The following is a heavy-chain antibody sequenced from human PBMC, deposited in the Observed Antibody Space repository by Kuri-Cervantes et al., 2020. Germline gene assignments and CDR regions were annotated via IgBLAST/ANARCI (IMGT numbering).Heavy chain of an antibody. V-gene: IGHV3-48*03. CDR2: ISNSGDTI. CDR3: ASGIYGGKDY. J-gene: IGHJ4*02. CDR1: GFIFSAYE. Sequence: GESLKISCAASGFIFSAYEMNWVRQAPGKGLDWVSYISNSGDTIYYADSVKGRFTISRGNAKNSLYLQMNSLRADDTAVYYCASGIYGGKDYWGQGTLVTVSS. D-gene: IGHD4-23*01.